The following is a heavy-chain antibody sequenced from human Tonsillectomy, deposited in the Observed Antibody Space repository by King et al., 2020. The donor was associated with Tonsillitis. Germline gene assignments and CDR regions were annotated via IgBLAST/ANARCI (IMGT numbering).Heavy chain of an antibody. V-gene: IGHV6-1*01. CDR1: GDSVSSNSAA. J-gene: IGHJ6*02. CDR2: TYYRSKWYN. D-gene: IGHD5-18*01. CDR3: ARDRVQLWLRTYYYCGMDV. Sequence: VQLQESGPGLVKPSQTLSLTCAISGDSVSSNSAAWNWIRQSPSRGLECLGRTYYRSKWYNDYAVSVKSRITINPDTSKNQFSLQLKSVTPEDTAVYYCARDRVQLWLRTYYYCGMDVWGQGTTVTVSS.